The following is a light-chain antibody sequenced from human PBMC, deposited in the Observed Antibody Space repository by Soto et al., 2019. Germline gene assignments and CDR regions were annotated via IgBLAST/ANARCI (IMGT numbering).Light chain of an antibody. CDR1: QSVSSN. Sequence: EIVMTQSPATLSVSPGERATLSCRASQSVSSNFAWYQQKPGQTPRLLIYGASTRATGIPARFSGSGSGTEFTLTISSLQSEDFVVYYCQQYNNWPYTFGLGTKLEIK. J-gene: IGKJ2*01. CDR2: GAS. V-gene: IGKV3-15*01. CDR3: QQYNNWPYT.